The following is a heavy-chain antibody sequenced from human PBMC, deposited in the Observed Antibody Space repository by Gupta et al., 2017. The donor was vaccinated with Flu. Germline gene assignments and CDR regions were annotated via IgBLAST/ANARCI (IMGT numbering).Heavy chain of an antibody. J-gene: IGHJ3*02. D-gene: IGHD6-19*01. Sequence: QGLEWVGRINPNSGATNYAQKFQGRVTMTRDTSIATAYMELSRLRSDDTAMYYCHPSKFSIAVTGNRNAFDIWGQGTMVTVSS. CDR2: INPNSGAT. CDR3: HPSKFSIAVTGNRNAFDI. V-gene: IGHV1-2*06.